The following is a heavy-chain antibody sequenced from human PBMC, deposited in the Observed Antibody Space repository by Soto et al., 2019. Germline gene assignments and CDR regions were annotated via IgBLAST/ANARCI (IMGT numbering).Heavy chain of an antibody. Sequence: PGGSLRLSCAASGFTFSSYAMSWVRQAPGKGLEWVSAISGSGGSTYYADSVKGRFTISRDNSKNTLYLQMNSLRAEDTAVYYCAKDEYDSSGYRETKPHDYWGQGTLVTVSS. J-gene: IGHJ4*02. CDR1: GFTFSSYA. V-gene: IGHV3-23*01. CDR2: ISGSGGST. D-gene: IGHD3-22*01. CDR3: AKDEYDSSGYRETKPHDY.